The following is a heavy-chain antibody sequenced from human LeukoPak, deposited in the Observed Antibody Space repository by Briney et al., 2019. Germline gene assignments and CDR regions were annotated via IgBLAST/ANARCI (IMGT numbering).Heavy chain of an antibody. Sequence: ASVKVACKASGYAFTNYYMHWVRQAPGQGLEWMEIINPSGGSTTYAQKCQGRVTMTRDTSISTAYLELSRLRSDDTAVYYCARDLYSGLGCFDYWGQGTLVTVSS. CDR2: INPSGGST. V-gene: IGHV1-46*01. J-gene: IGHJ4*02. CDR3: ARDLYSGLGCFDY. CDR1: GYAFTNYY. D-gene: IGHD5-12*01.